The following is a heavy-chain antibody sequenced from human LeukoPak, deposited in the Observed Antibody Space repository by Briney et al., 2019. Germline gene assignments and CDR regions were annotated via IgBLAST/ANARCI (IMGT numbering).Heavy chain of an antibody. CDR3: AKNREPSGDYAGAFDF. CDR2: IRYDGSEK. Sequence: GGSLRLSCAASGFTFSSYGVHWVRQAPGKGLEWVAFIRYDGSEKHYADSVKGRFTISRDNSENTLFLQMNSLRAGDTAVYYCAKNREPSGDYAGAFDFWGQRTLVTVSS. J-gene: IGHJ4*02. V-gene: IGHV3-30*02. CDR1: GFTFSSYG. D-gene: IGHD4-17*01.